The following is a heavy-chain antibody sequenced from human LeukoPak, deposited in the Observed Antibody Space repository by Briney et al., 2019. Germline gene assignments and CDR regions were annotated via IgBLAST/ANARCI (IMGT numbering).Heavy chain of an antibody. CDR1: GGSISSSSYY. CDR3: ARGARGYSHADDY. Sequence: PSQTLSLTCTVSGGSISSSSYYWGWIRQPPGKGLEWIGSIYYSGSTYYNPSLKSRVTISVDTSKNQFSLKLSSVTAADTAVYYCARGARGYSHADDYWGQGTLVTVSS. J-gene: IGHJ4*02. V-gene: IGHV4-39*07. D-gene: IGHD5-18*01. CDR2: IYYSGST.